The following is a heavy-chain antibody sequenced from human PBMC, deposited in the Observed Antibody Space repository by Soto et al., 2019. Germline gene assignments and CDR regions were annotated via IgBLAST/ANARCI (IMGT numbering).Heavy chain of an antibody. Sequence: GGSLRLSCAASGFTFSSYGMHWVRQAPGKGLEWVAVISYDGSNKYYADSVKGRFTISRDNSKSTLYLQMNSLRAEDTAVYYCAKGYCSSTSCPTYYYYYMDVWGKGTTVTVSS. V-gene: IGHV3-30*18. CDR2: ISYDGSNK. CDR3: AKGYCSSTSCPTYYYYYMDV. D-gene: IGHD2-2*01. CDR1: GFTFSSYG. J-gene: IGHJ6*03.